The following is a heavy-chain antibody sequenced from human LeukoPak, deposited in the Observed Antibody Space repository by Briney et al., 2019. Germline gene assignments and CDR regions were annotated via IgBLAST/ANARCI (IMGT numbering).Heavy chain of an antibody. Sequence: GGTLRLSCAASGFTFSSYGMSWVRQAPGKGLEWVSAISGSGGSTYYADSVKGRFTISRDNSKNTLYLQMNSLRSEDTAVYYCAREAGSYSYGFGPVSWGQGTLVTVSS. CDR2: ISGSGGST. CDR1: GFTFSSYG. CDR3: AREAGSYSYGFGPVS. D-gene: IGHD5-18*01. V-gene: IGHV3-23*01. J-gene: IGHJ4*02.